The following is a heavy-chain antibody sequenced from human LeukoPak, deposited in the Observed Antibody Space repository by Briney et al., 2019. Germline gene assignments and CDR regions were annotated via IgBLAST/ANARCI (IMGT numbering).Heavy chain of an antibody. D-gene: IGHD6-6*01. CDR2: IYYSGST. Sequence: SETLSLTCTVSGGSISSYYWSWIRQPPGKGLEWIGCIYYSGSTNYNPSLKSRVTISVDTSKNQFSLKLSSVTAADTAVYYCARGRQQLVHDYWGQGTLVTVSS. CDR1: GGSISSYY. CDR3: ARGRQQLVHDY. V-gene: IGHV4-59*01. J-gene: IGHJ4*02.